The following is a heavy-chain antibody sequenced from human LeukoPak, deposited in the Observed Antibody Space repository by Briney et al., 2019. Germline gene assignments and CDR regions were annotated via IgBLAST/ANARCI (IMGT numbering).Heavy chain of an antibody. CDR2: FDPEDGET. CDR3: ARVGGFSFGDAYYYGMDV. CDR1: GYTLTELS. Sequence: ASVKVSCKVSGYTLTELSMHWVRQAPGKGLEWMGGFDPEDGETIYAQKLQGRVTMTTDTSTSTAYMKLRSLRSDDTAVYYCARVGGFSFGDAYYYGMDVWGQGTTVTVSS. V-gene: IGHV1-24*01. J-gene: IGHJ6*02. D-gene: IGHD3-10*01.